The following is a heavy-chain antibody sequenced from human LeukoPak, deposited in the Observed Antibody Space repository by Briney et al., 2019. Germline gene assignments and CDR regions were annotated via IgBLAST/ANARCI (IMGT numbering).Heavy chain of an antibody. V-gene: IGHV3-23*01. Sequence: TGGSLRFSSAASGFTFYNYAMNWVRQAPGKGLEWVSSISEGGENTHYADSVKGRFTISRDNSQSTLFLQMTSLRAEDTAVYYCAKQWVDCWGQGTLVSVSS. CDR1: GFTFYNYA. D-gene: IGHD1-26*01. CDR2: ISEGGENT. J-gene: IGHJ4*02. CDR3: AKQWVDC.